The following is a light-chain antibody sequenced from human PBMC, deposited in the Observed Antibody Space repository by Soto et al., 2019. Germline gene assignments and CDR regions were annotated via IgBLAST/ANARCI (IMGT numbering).Light chain of an antibody. Sequence: QSALTQPPSASGSPGQSVTISCTGTSSDVGGYNYVSWYQQHPGKAPKFIIYEVSKRPSGVPDRFSGSKAGNTASLTVSGLQAEDEADYYCSSYAGSNTFVVFGGGTKLTV. V-gene: IGLV2-8*01. CDR3: SSYAGSNTFVV. CDR1: SSDVGGYNY. J-gene: IGLJ2*01. CDR2: EVS.